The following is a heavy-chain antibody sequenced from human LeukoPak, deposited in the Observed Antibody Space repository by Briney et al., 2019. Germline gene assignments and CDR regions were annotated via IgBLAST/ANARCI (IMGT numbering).Heavy chain of an antibody. V-gene: IGHV3-23*01. D-gene: IGHD2-15*01. J-gene: IGHJ4*02. CDR2: ISGSGGST. CDR1: GFTFSSYA. Sequence: QPGGSLRLSCAASGFTFSSYAMSWVRQAPGKGLEWVSAISGSGGSTYYADSVKGRFTISRDNSKNTLYLQMNSLRAEDTAVYYCAKASRYCSGGSCYGRSSVYYFDYWGQGTLVTVSS. CDR3: AKASRYCSGGSCYGRSSVYYFDY.